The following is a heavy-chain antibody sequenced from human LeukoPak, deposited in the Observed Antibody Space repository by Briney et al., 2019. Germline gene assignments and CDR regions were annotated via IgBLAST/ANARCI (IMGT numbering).Heavy chain of an antibody. D-gene: IGHD1-14*01. J-gene: IGHJ4*02. CDR1: GYTFTSYG. CDR3: ARRNFETGEIDY. Sequence: ASVNVSCTASGYTFTSYGISWVRQAPGQGLEWMGWISAYNGNTNYAQKLQGRVTMTTDTSTSTAYMELRSLRSDDTAVYYCARRNFETGEIDYWGQGTLVTVSS. V-gene: IGHV1-18*01. CDR2: ISAYNGNT.